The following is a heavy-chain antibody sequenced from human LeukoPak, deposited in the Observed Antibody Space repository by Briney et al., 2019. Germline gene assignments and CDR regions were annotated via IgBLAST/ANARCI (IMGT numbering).Heavy chain of an antibody. J-gene: IGHJ4*02. Sequence: SETLSLTCTVSGGSISSSSYYWGWIRQPPGKGLEWIGSIYYSGSTYYNPSLKSRITISVDTSKNQFSLKLSSVTAADTAVYYCASGYYGSGSYFHWGQGTLVTVSS. CDR1: GGSISSSSYY. CDR2: IYYSGST. CDR3: ASGYYGSGSYFH. D-gene: IGHD3-10*01. V-gene: IGHV4-39*01.